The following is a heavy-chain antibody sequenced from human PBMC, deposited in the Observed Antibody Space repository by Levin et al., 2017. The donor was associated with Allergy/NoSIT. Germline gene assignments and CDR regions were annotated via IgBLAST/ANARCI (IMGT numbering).Heavy chain of an antibody. V-gene: IGHV3-64D*06. D-gene: IGHD6-19*01. CDR3: VRSHSAWHDY. CDR1: GFTFSSYI. Sequence: SCSASGFTFSSYIMHWVRQAPGKGLESVSDISPTGGSTYYADSVKGRFTISRDNSKNTLNLQMSSLRPEDTAVYYCVRSHSAWHDYWGQGTLVTVSS. J-gene: IGHJ4*02. CDR2: ISPTGGST.